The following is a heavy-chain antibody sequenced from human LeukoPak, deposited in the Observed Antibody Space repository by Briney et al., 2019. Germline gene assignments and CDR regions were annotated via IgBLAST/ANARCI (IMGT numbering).Heavy chain of an antibody. J-gene: IGHJ5*02. CDR2: ISGSGGST. V-gene: IGHV3-23*01. D-gene: IGHD3-9*01. CDR1: GFTFSSYA. CDR3: AKLGGIFLTGCYTSWFDP. Sequence: GGSLRLSCAASGFTFSSYAMSWVRQAPGKGLEWVSAISGSGGSTYYADSVKGRFTISRDNSKNTLYLQMNSLRAEDTAVYYCAKLGGIFLTGCYTSWFDPWGQGTLVTVSS.